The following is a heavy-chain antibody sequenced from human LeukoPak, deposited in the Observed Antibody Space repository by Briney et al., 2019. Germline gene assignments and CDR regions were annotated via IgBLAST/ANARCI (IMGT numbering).Heavy chain of an antibody. J-gene: IGHJ6*03. CDR1: GFTFSSYS. CDR3: ARDHNSYDGGYYYYMDV. CDR2: ISSCSNYI. Sequence: GGSLRLSCAASGFTFSSYSMNCVRQAPGKGLEWVSSISSCSNYIYYADSVKGRFTISRGNAKNSLYLQMNSLRAEDTAVYYCARDHNSYDGGYYYYMDVWGKGTTVTVSS. V-gene: IGHV3-21*01. D-gene: IGHD2-8*01.